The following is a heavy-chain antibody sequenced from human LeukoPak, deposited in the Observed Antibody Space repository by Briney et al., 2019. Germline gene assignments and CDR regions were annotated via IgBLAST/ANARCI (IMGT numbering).Heavy chain of an antibody. CDR3: ARHSSGHRIVATLGHGMDV. CDR2: IYCSGST. D-gene: IGHD5-12*01. CDR1: GGSISSSSYY. Sequence: SETLSLTCTVSGGSISSSSYYWGWIRQPPGKGLEWIGSIYCSGSTYYNPSLKSRVTISVDTSENQFSLKLSSVTAADTAVYYCARHSSGHRIVATLGHGMDVWGQGTTVTVSS. J-gene: IGHJ6*02. V-gene: IGHV4-39*01.